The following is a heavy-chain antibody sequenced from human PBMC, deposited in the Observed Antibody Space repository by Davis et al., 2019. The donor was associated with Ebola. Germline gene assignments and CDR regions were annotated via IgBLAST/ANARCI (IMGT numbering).Heavy chain of an antibody. J-gene: IGHJ5*02. CDR2: IYPGESDT. Sequence: GESLKISCKGSGYSFTSYWIGWVRQMPGKGLEWMGIIYPGESDTIYSPSFQGHVTISADKSITTAYLQWSSLKASDTAMYYCARRPLYIAAPDRGSFDPWGQGTLVTVSS. D-gene: IGHD6-13*01. V-gene: IGHV5-51*01. CDR3: ARRPLYIAAPDRGSFDP. CDR1: GYSFTSYW.